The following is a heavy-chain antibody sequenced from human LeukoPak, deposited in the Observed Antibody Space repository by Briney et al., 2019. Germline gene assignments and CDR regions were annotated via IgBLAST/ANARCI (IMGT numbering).Heavy chain of an antibody. CDR3: ARIHGSGSYYNFGDYYYMDV. CDR2: IYYSGST. J-gene: IGHJ6*03. CDR1: GGSISSSSYY. Sequence: SETLSLTCTVSGGSISSSSYYWGWVRQPPGKGLEWIGSIYYSGSTYYNPSLKSRVTISVDTSKNQFSLKLSSVTAADTAVHYCARIHGSGSYYNFGDYYYMDVWGKGTTVTVSS. D-gene: IGHD3-10*01. V-gene: IGHV4-39*01.